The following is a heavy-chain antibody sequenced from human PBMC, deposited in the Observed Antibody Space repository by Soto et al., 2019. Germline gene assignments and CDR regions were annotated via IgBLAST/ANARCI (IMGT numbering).Heavy chain of an antibody. CDR2: IYSSGTT. CDR3: ARRRPIFGVDYGMDV. V-gene: IGHV4-61*03. J-gene: IGHJ6*02. CDR1: GATVSRGDYF. D-gene: IGHD3-3*01. Sequence: SETLSLTCTVSGATVSRGDYFWTWIRQPPGKGLEWIGYIYSSGTTNYNPALKRRVTISLDTSRSYFSLKLTSVTAADTAVYYCARRRPIFGVDYGMDVWGQGTTVTVSS.